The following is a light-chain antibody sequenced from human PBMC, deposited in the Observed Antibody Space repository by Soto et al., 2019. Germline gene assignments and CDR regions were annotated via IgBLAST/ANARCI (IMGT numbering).Light chain of an antibody. V-gene: IGKV1-12*01. J-gene: IGKJ1*01. Sequence: DIQLTQSPSSVSASVGDRVTITCRASQGISSWLAWYQQKPGKAPKLLVYLASSLQSEVPSRFSGGGSGTDFTITISSLQPEDVATYYCQQAKSFPWTFGQGTKVEIK. CDR2: LAS. CDR3: QQAKSFPWT. CDR1: QGISSW.